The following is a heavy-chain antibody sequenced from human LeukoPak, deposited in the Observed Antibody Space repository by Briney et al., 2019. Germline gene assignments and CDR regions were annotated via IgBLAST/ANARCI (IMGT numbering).Heavy chain of an antibody. D-gene: IGHD4-17*01. Sequence: SETLSLTCTVSGGSISSYYWSWIRQPAGKGLEWIGRIYTSGSTNYNPSLKSRVTMSVDTSKNQFSLKLSSVTAADTAVYYCARAVTTVSYYYYYYMDVWGKGTTVTISS. V-gene: IGHV4-4*07. J-gene: IGHJ6*03. CDR3: ARAVTTVSYYYYYYMDV. CDR2: IYTSGST. CDR1: GGSISSYY.